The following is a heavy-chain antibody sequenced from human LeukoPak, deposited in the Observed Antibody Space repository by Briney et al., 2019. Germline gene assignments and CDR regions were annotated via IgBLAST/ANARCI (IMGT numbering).Heavy chain of an antibody. V-gene: IGHV1-69*05. D-gene: IGHD2-15*01. CDR1: GGSFSSEA. Sequence: ASVKVSCKAFGGSFSSEAISWVRQAPGQGLEWMGGIIPIFGTANYAQKFQGRVTITTDESTSTAYMGVSSLRSEDTAVYYCGRKAGDCGGGSCYSIDYWGQGTLVTVSP. J-gene: IGHJ4*02. CDR2: IIPIFGTA. CDR3: GRKAGDCGGGSCYSIDY.